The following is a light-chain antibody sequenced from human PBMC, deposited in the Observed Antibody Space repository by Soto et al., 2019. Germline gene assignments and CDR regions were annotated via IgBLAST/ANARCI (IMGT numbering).Light chain of an antibody. Sequence: QSVLTQPPSASGTPGQRVTISCYGSSSNIGSNYVYWYQQLPGTAPKLLIYRNNQRPSGVPDRFSDSKSGTSASLAISGLRSEDEADYYCAAWDDSLSGVLFGGGTKLTVL. J-gene: IGLJ2*01. CDR2: RNN. CDR3: AAWDDSLSGVL. CDR1: SSNIGSNY. V-gene: IGLV1-47*01.